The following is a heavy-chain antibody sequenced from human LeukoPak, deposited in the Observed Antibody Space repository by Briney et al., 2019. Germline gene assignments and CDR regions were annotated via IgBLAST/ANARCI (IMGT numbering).Heavy chain of an antibody. D-gene: IGHD3-10*01. J-gene: IGHJ3*02. CDR2: IYYSGST. Sequence: SETLSLTCTVSGGSISNYYWSWIRQPPGKGLEWIGYIYYSGSTNYNPSLKSRVTISVDTSKNQFSLKLSSVTAADTAVYYCARAYGSGSLDAFDIWGKGTTVTISS. CDR3: ARAYGSGSLDAFDI. CDR1: GGSISNYY. V-gene: IGHV4-59*08.